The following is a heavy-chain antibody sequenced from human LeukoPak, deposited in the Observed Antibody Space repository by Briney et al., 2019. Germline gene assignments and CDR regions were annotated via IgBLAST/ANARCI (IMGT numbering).Heavy chain of an antibody. D-gene: IGHD6-6*01. CDR3: ARECSSSSLDYYYYMDV. V-gene: IGHV4-59*01. CDR1: TGSITTFH. J-gene: IGHJ6*03. Sequence: PSATLSLTPSASTGSITTFHWSCRSQPPGQEPLCSGDIYTRGTTDYKISLMSRVTISVDTSKNQFSLKLSSVTAADTAVYYCARECSSSSLDYYYYMDVWGKGTTVTVSS. CDR2: IYTRGTT.